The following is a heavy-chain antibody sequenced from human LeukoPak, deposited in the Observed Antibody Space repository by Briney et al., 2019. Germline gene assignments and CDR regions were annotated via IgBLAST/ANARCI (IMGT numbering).Heavy chain of an antibody. D-gene: IGHD2-2*01. Sequence: GGPLRLSCAASGFTFSSYSMNWVRQAPGKGLEWVSCISSGGSTIYYADSVKGRFTISRDNAKNSLYLQMNSLRAEDTAVYYCARNNYALHAFDIWGQGTMVTVSS. CDR1: GFTFSSYS. J-gene: IGHJ3*02. V-gene: IGHV3-48*04. CDR3: ARNNYALHAFDI. CDR2: ISSGGSTI.